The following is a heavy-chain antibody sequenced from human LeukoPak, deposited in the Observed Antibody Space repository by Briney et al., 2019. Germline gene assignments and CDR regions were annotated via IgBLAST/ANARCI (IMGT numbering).Heavy chain of an antibody. Sequence: SETLSLTCTVSGDSITGYYWGWIRQPPGKGLEWIGNIYYTGNTYYNASLKSRVAISVDTSKNQFSLKVISMTAAGTAVYYCTKSDGYGLIRICGRGTMVTVSS. V-gene: IGHV4-39*07. CDR2: IYYTGNT. CDR1: GDSITGYY. CDR3: TKSDGYGLIRI. J-gene: IGHJ3*02. D-gene: IGHD3-10*01.